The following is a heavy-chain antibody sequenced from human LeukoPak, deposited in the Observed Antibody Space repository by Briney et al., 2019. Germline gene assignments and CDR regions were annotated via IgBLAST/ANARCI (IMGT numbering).Heavy chain of an antibody. J-gene: IGHJ5*02. CDR3: ARSYSGSYFSWFDP. CDR2: INSDGSST. D-gene: IGHD1-26*01. V-gene: IGHV3-74*01. CDR1: RFTFSTYW. Sequence: PGGSLRLSCAASRFTFSTYWMHWVRQAPGKGLVWVSRINSDGSSTSYADSVKGRFTISRDNAKNTLYLQMNSLRVEDTAVYYCARSYSGSYFSWFDPWGQGTLVTVSS.